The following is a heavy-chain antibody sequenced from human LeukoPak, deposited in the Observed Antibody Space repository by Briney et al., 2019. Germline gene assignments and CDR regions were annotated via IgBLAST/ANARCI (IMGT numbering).Heavy chain of an antibody. CDR3: ARGPSIQLWTDPYYSYGMDV. J-gene: IGHJ6*02. CDR1: GGSFSGYY. V-gene: IGHV4-34*01. Sequence: PSETLSLTCAVYGGSFSGYYWSWIRQPPGKGLEWIGEINHSGSTNYNPSLKSRVTISVDTSKNQFSLRLSSVTAADTAVYYCARGPSIQLWTDPYYSYGMDVWGQGTTVTVSS. D-gene: IGHD5-18*01. CDR2: INHSGST.